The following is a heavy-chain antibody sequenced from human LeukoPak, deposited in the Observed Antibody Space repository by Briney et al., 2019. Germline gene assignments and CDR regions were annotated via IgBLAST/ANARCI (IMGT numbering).Heavy chain of an antibody. CDR1: GFTVSGNY. V-gene: IGHV3-53*01. Sequence: GGSLRLSCAASGFTVSGNYMSWVRQAPGKGLEWVSVIYSGGSTYYADSVKGRFTISRDNSKSTLYIQMNSLIAEDTAVYYCARAKPKNMVRGLIMRREGRYYFDYWGQGTLVTVSS. D-gene: IGHD3-10*01. CDR3: ARAKPKNMVRGLIMRREGRYYFDY. CDR2: IYSGGST. J-gene: IGHJ4*02.